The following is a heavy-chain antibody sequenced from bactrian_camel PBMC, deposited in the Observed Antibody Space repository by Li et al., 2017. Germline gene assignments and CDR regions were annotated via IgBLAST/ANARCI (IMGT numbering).Heavy chain of an antibody. Sequence: VQLVESGGSSVQDGGSLKLSCIAAPKYPTSTYCMAWFRQGAGKQREAVAATDTAYAEAVKGRFTISRDNAKNTVYLQTNSLKTEDTAMYYCANGINMGWSLNYWGQGTQVTVS. CDR2: TDTA. V-gene: IGHV3S1*01. J-gene: IGHJ4*01. D-gene: IGHD3*01. CDR1: KYPTSTYC. CDR3: ANGINMGWSLNY.